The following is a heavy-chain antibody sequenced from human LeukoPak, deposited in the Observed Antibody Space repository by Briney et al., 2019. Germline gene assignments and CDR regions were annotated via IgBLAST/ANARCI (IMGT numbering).Heavy chain of an antibody. CDR3: AKAQAVFGAPLDY. CDR2: ISGGGGST. D-gene: IGHD3-3*01. J-gene: IGHJ4*02. CDR1: GFTFSSYA. Sequence: GGSLRLSCAASGFTFSSYATNWVRQAPGKGLEWVSLISGGGGSTYYADSVKGRFTISRDNSKNTLYLQMNSLRDGDTASYYCAKAQAVFGAPLDYWGQRTLVTVSS. V-gene: IGHV3-23*01.